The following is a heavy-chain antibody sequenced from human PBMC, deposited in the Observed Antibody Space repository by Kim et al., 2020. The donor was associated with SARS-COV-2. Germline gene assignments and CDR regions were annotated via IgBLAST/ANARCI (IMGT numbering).Heavy chain of an antibody. Sequence: SVKGRFTIARDNAKNSLYLQMNSLRDEDTAVYYCARVLTYDSSGTGAFDIWGQGTMVTVSS. D-gene: IGHD3-22*01. V-gene: IGHV3-48*02. J-gene: IGHJ3*02. CDR3: ARVLTYDSSGTGAFDI.